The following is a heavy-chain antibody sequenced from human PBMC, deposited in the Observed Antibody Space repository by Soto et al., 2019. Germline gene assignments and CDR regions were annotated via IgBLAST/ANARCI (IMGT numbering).Heavy chain of an antibody. J-gene: IGHJ4*02. V-gene: IGHV3-33*01. CDR3: ASDFGDYKFDY. CDR2: IWYDGSNK. CDR1: GFSFSSFT. Sequence: QVQLVESGGGVIQPGRSLRLSCAASGFSFSSFTLHWVRQAPGKGLEWVAAIWYDGSNKYYADSVKGRFTISRDNSKNTLYLQMNSLRAEDTAVYLCASDFGDYKFDYWGQGTLVTVSS. D-gene: IGHD4-17*01.